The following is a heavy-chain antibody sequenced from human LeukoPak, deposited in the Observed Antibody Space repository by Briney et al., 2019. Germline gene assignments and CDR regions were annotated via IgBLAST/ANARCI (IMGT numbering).Heavy chain of an antibody. V-gene: IGHV3-66*01. Sequence: GGSLRLSCAASGLTVSDNYMSWVRQAPGKGLEWVSVIYTSGRTYYADSVKGRFTISRDTSKNMLYLQINSLRPEDTAVYYCARDTSWGFDPWGQGTLVTVSS. D-gene: IGHD1-26*01. CDR1: GLTVSDNY. J-gene: IGHJ5*02. CDR2: IYTSGRT. CDR3: ARDTSWGFDP.